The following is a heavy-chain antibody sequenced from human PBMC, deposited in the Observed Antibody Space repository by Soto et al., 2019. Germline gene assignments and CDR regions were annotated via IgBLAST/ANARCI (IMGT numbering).Heavy chain of an antibody. CDR1: GYTFTSYA. D-gene: IGHD2-21*02. J-gene: IGHJ4*02. Sequence: QVQLVQSGAEEKKPGASVKVSCKASGYTFTSYAMHWVRQAPGQRLEWMGWINAGNGNTKYSQKFPGRVTITRDTSASTAYMDLSSLRSEDTAVYYCAWSIVVVTALDYWGQGTLVTVSS. V-gene: IGHV1-3*05. CDR2: INAGNGNT. CDR3: AWSIVVVTALDY.